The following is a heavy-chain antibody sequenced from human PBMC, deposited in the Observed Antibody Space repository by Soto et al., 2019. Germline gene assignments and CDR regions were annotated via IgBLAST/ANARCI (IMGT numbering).Heavy chain of an antibody. Sequence: SETLSLTCTVSGGSISSYYWSWIRQPPGKGLEWIGYIFYSGTTSYNPSLKSRLTISIDTSKSQLSLKLTSVTAADTAVYYCARENSRWFDPWGQGTLVTVSS. J-gene: IGHJ5*02. CDR2: IFYSGTT. CDR1: GGSISSYY. V-gene: IGHV4-59*01. CDR3: ARENSRWFDP.